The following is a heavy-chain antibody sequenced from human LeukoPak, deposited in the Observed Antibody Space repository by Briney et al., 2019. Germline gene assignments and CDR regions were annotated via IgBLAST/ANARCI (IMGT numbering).Heavy chain of an antibody. CDR1: GYTFTSYD. CDR2: MNPNNGNT. Sequence: ASVKVSCKASGYTFTSYDINWVRQATGQGLEWMGWMNPNNGNTGFAQKFQGRVTMTRNTSISTAYMELSSLTSEDTAIYYCGMGTVAAYIDFWGQGTLVTVSS. J-gene: IGHJ4*02. V-gene: IGHV1-8*01. D-gene: IGHD6-19*01. CDR3: GMGTVAAYIDF.